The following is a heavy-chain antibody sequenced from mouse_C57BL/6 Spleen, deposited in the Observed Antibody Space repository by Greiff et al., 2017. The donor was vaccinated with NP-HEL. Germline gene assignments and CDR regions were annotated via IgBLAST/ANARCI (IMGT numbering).Heavy chain of an antibody. CDR1: GYSITSGYY. Sequence: EVKLVESGPGLVKPSQSLSLTCSVTGYSITSGYYWNWIRQFPGNKLEWMGYISYDGSNNYNPSLKNRISITRDTSKNQFFLKLNSVTTEDTATYYCARIGANWYFDYWGQGTTLTVSS. V-gene: IGHV3-6*01. CDR3: ARIGANWYFDY. D-gene: IGHD4-1*01. CDR2: ISYDGSN. J-gene: IGHJ2*01.